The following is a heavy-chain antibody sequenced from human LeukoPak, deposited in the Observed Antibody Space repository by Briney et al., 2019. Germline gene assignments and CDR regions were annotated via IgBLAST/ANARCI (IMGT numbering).Heavy chain of an antibody. V-gene: IGHV4-30-2*05. CDR2: IYHSGST. Sequence: SETLSLTCAVSGGSISSGGYSWSWIRQPPGKGLEWIGYIYHSGSTYYNPSLKSRVTISVDTSKNQFSLKLSSVTAADTAVYYCARDRVVRGVILLPDAFDIWGQGTMVTVSS. CDR1: GGSISSGGYS. CDR3: ARDRVVRGVILLPDAFDI. J-gene: IGHJ3*02. D-gene: IGHD3-10*01.